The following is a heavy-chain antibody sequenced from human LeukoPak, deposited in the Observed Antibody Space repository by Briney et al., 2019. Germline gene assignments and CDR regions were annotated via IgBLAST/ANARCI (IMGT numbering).Heavy chain of an antibody. J-gene: IGHJ4*02. D-gene: IGHD2-2*01. V-gene: IGHV3-48*03. Sequence: GGSLRLSCAASGFTFSSYEMNWVRQAPGKGLEWVSYISSSGSTIYYADSVKGRFTISRDNAKNSLYLQMNSLRAEDTAVYYCAKAVVIVPTATPFDYWGQGTLVTVSS. CDR1: GFTFSSYE. CDR3: AKAVVIVPTATPFDY. CDR2: ISSSGSTI.